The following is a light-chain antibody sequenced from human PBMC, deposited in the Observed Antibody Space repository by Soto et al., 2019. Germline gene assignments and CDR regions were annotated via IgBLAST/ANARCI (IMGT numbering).Light chain of an antibody. Sequence: QSVLTQPPSVSGAPGQRVTISCTGSSSNIGAGYDVHWYQQLPGTAPKLLIYGNSNRPSGVPDRFSGSKSGTSASLAITGLQAEYEADYYCQSYDSSLRDVFGTGTKPTVL. CDR2: GNS. V-gene: IGLV1-40*01. J-gene: IGLJ1*01. CDR3: QSYDSSLRDV. CDR1: SSNIGAGYD.